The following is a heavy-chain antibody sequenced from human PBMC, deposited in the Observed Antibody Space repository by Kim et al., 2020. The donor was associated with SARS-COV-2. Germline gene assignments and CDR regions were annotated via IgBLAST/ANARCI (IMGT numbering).Heavy chain of an antibody. CDR3: ARGVWQQLVPFDY. CDR1: GFTFSSYW. V-gene: IGHV3-7*04. Sequence: GGSLRLSCAASGFTFSSYWMSWVRQAPGKGLEWVANIKQDGSEKYYVDSVKGRFTISRDNAKNSLYLQMNSLRAEDTAVYYCARGVWQQLVPFDYWGQGTLVTVSS. D-gene: IGHD6-13*01. CDR2: IKQDGSEK. J-gene: IGHJ4*02.